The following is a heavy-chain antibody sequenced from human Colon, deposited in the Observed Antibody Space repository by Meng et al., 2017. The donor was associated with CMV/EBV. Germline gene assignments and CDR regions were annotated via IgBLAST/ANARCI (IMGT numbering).Heavy chain of an antibody. D-gene: IGHD3-22*01. Sequence: GESLKISCAASGFTFSNAWMSWVRQAPGKGLEWVGRIKSKTDGGTTDYAAPVKGRFTISRDDSKNTLYLQMNSLKTEDTAVYYCTTGYYYDSSGYSSLFDSWGQGTLVTVSS. CDR2: IKSKTDGGTT. CDR3: TTGYYYDSSGYSSLFDS. CDR1: GFTFSNAW. V-gene: IGHV3-15*01. J-gene: IGHJ4*02.